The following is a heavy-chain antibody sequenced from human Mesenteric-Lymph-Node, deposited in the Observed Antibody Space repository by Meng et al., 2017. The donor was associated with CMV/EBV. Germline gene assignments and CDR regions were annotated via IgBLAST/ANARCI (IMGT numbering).Heavy chain of an antibody. J-gene: IGHJ4*02. Sequence: SETLSLTCAVYGGSFSGYYWGWIRQPPGKGLEWIGEINHSGSTNYNPSLKSRVTISVDTSKNQFSLKLSSVTAADTAVYYCARDKAAMGIDYWGQGTLVTVSS. V-gene: IGHV4-34*01. CDR1: GGSFSGYY. D-gene: IGHD5-18*01. CDR3: ARDKAAMGIDY. CDR2: INHSGST.